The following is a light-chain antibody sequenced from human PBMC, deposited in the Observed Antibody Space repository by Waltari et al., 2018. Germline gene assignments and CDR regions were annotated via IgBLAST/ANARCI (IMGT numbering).Light chain of an antibody. CDR2: GAS. V-gene: IGKV3-15*01. Sequence: EIVMTQSPATLSVSPGDRATLSCRASQSVGFNLGWYQQRPGQAPRLLIYGASIRANGIPARFSASGSGTEFTLTISSLQSEDFATYYCQETYTPPWTFGPGTRLEIK. CDR1: QSVGFN. J-gene: IGKJ1*01. CDR3: QETYTPPWT.